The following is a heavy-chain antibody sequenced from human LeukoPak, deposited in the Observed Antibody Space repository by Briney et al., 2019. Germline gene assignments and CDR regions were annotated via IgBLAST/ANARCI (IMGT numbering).Heavy chain of an antibody. CDR3: ANSGMTTAATRYYYYMDV. J-gene: IGHJ6*03. D-gene: IGHD4-11*01. V-gene: IGHV4-59*03. Sequence: SETLSLTCTVSGGTISTYYWSWIRQPPGKGLEWIGYIYYSGSTNYNPSLKSRVTISVDTSKNQFSPKLTSVTAADTAVYFCANSGMTTAATRYYYYMDVWGEGTTVTVSS. CDR1: GGTISTYY. CDR2: IYYSGST.